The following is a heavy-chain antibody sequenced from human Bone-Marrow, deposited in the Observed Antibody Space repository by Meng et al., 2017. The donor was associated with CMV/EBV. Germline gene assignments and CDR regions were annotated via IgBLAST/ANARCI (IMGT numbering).Heavy chain of an antibody. Sequence: SETLSLTCTVSGGSVSSGSYYWSWIRQPPGKGLEWIGYIYYSGSTNYNPSLKSRVTISVDTSKNQFSLKLSSVTAADTAVYYCARGSGFLELPPNWGQGTLVTVYS. J-gene: IGHJ4*02. CDR3: ARGSGFLELPPN. V-gene: IGHV4-61*01. D-gene: IGHD3-3*01. CDR2: IYYSGST. CDR1: GGSVSSGSYY.